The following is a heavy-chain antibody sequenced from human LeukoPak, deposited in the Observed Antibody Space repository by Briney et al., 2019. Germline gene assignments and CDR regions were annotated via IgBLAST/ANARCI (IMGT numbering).Heavy chain of an antibody. CDR3: ARHPGIAAADY. CDR1: GGSISSYY. J-gene: IGHJ4*02. CDR2: IYYSGST. D-gene: IGHD6-13*01. Sequence: SETLSLTCTVSGGSISSYYWSWIRQPPGKGLEWIGYIYYSGSTNYNPSLKSRVTISVDTSKNQFSLKLSSVTAADTAVYYCARHPGIAAADYWGQGTLVTVSP. V-gene: IGHV4-59*08.